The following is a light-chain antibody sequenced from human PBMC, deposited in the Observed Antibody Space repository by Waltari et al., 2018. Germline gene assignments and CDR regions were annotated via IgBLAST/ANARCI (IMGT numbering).Light chain of an antibody. CDR2: GAS. CDR3: QRYGTSPPWT. CDR1: QRITASY. V-gene: IGKV3-20*01. Sequence: SPGTLSLSPGESATLSCRASQRITASYLAWYQQKPGQAPRLLIYGASSRATGIPDRFSGSESGTEFTLTISRLEPEDFAVYYCQRYGTSPPWTFGQGTRVE. J-gene: IGKJ1*01.